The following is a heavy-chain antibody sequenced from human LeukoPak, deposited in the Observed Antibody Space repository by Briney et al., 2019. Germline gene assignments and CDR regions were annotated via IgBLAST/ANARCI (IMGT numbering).Heavy chain of an antibody. CDR2: ISGSAYST. Sequence: GGSLRLSCAASGFTFSSYAMTWVRQAPGKGLEWVSAISGSAYSTSYADSVKGRFTISRDNSRNTLYLQMNSLRAEDTAIYYWAGNTRGLKLGDVFDIWGKGKMVTVSS. V-gene: IGHV3-23*01. D-gene: IGHD1-7*01. CDR1: GFTFSSYA. J-gene: IGHJ3*02. CDR3: AGNTRGLKLGDVFDI.